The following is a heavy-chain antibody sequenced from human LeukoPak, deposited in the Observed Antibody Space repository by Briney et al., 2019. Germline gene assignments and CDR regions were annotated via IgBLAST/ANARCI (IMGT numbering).Heavy chain of an antibody. Sequence: SETLSLTCTVSGGSISSGGYYWSWIRQHPGKGLEWIGYIYYSGSTYYNPSFKSRVTISVDTSKNQFSLKLSSVTAADTAVYYCARYYYDSSGYYSSHAFDIWGQGTMVTVSS. J-gene: IGHJ3*02. CDR3: ARYYYDSSGYYSSHAFDI. CDR1: GGSISSGGYY. D-gene: IGHD3-22*01. V-gene: IGHV4-31*03. CDR2: IYYSGST.